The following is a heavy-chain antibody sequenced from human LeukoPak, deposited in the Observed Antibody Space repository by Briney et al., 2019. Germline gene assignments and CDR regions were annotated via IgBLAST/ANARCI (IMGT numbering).Heavy chain of an antibody. CDR2: IYHSGST. V-gene: IGHV4-38-2*01. CDR3: ARGHSGYDYGLFDY. CDR1: GYSISSGYY. J-gene: IGHJ4*02. Sequence: SETLSLTCAVSGYSISSGYYWGWIRQPPGKGPEWIGSIYHSGSTYYNPSLKSRVTISVDTSKNQFSLKLSSVTAADTAVYYCARGHSGYDYGLFDYWGQGTLVTVST. D-gene: IGHD5-12*01.